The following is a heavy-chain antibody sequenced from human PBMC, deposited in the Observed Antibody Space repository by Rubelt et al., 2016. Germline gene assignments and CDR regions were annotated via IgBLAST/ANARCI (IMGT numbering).Heavy chain of an antibody. V-gene: IGHV1-2*02. CDR2: INPNSGGT. Sequence: QVQLVQSGAEVKKPGASVKVSCKASGYTFTGYYMHWVRQAPGQGLEWMGWINPNSGGTNYAQKFRGRYTRTRDTSISTAYMERRRLRSDDTAVYYCARFAIGGHSSGYLFDYWGQGTLVTVSS. CDR3: ARFAIGGHSSGYLFDY. D-gene: IGHD3-22*01. J-gene: IGHJ4*02. CDR1: GYTFTGYY.